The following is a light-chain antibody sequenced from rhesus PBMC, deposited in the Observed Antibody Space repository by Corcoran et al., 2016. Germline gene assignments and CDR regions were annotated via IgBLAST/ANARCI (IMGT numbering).Light chain of an antibody. V-gene: IGLV2-23*01. CDR1: SSYIGGSNY. CDR2: DVN. J-gene: IGLJ1*01. Sequence: QAALTQPPSVSGSPGQSVTISCTGTSSYIGGSNYVSWYQHHPGKAPKLMIYDVNQRPSGVSDRFSGSKSGNPASLTISGLQSEDEADYYFSSYAGSNTSIFGDWTRLTVL. CDR3: SSYAGSNTSI.